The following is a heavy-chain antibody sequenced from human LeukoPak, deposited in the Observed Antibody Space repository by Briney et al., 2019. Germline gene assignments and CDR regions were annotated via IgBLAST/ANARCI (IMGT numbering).Heavy chain of an antibody. V-gene: IGHV4-34*01. J-gene: IGHJ4*02. Sequence: SETLSLTCAVYGGSFSGYYWSWIRQPPGKGLEWIGEINHSGSTNYNPSLKSRVTISVDTSKNQFSLKLSSVTAADTAVYYCARTPRHHGYIDYWGQGTLVTVSS. CDR1: GGSFSGYY. CDR2: INHSGST. CDR3: ARTPRHHGYIDY.